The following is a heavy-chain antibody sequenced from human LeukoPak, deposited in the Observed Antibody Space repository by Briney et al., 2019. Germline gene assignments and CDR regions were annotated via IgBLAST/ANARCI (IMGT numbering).Heavy chain of an antibody. CDR3: TRGFDISDY. Sequence: GGSLRLYCAVSGLTFSSYSMNWVRQAPGKGLEWLSYISSSGSTMYYADSVKGRFTISRDNARNSLYLQMNSLRVEDTAMYYCTRGFDISDYWGQGTVVTVSS. J-gene: IGHJ4*02. CDR2: ISSSGSTM. D-gene: IGHD3-9*01. V-gene: IGHV3-48*04. CDR1: GLTFSSYS.